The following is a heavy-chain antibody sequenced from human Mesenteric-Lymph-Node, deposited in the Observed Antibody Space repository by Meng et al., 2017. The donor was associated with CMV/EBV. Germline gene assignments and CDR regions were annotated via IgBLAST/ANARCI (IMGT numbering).Heavy chain of an antibody. D-gene: IGHD6-6*01. CDR3: AKCRPGSSSHFDY. V-gene: IGHV3-23*01. CDR1: GFSFSSYA. CDR2: INDGGDDA. Sequence: GESLKISCAASGFSFSSYAMNWVRQAPGKGLEWVSAINDGGDDAYYAASVKGRFTISRDNSRNTLYLQMNSLSPEDTAVYYCAKCRPGSSSHFDYWGQGTLVTVSS. J-gene: IGHJ4*02.